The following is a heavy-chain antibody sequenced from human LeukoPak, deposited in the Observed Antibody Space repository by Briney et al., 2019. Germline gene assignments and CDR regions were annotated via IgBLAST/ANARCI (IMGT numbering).Heavy chain of an antibody. CDR3: ARGGDYYDSSGYFWRPAEIDY. Sequence: PGGSLRLSCAASGFTFSSYGMHWVRQAPGKGLEWVAVISYDGSNKYYADSVEGRFTISRDNSKNTLYLQMNSLRAEDTAVYYCARGGDYYDSSGYFWRPAEIDYWGQGTLVTVSS. V-gene: IGHV3-30*03. CDR1: GFTFSSYG. J-gene: IGHJ4*02. D-gene: IGHD3-22*01. CDR2: ISYDGSNK.